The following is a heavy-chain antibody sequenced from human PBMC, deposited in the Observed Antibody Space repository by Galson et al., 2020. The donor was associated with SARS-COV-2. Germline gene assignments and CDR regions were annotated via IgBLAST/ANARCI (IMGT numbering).Heavy chain of an antibody. V-gene: IGHV5-51*01. J-gene: IGHJ4*02. CDR1: GYRLTSYW. CDR3: ARSGFCSDVGCFARHADASDD. Sequence: KIGESLKISCKGSGYRLTSYWIGWVRQMPGKGLEWMGIIYPGDSDTRYSTSFQGQVTISADKTMNTAYLQWSSLKASDTSMYYCARSGFCSDVGCFARHADASDDWGQGTLVTVSS. D-gene: IGHD3-3*01. CDR2: IYPGDSDT.